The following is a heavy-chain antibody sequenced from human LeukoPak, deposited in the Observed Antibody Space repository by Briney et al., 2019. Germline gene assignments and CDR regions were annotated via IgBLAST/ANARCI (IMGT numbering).Heavy chain of an antibody. D-gene: IGHD6-19*01. CDR3: ASDIAVAGIAFDI. J-gene: IGHJ3*02. Sequence: SVKVACKASGGTFSSYAISWVRQAPGQGLEWMGGIIPIFGTANYAQKFQGRVTITADESTSTAYMELSSLRSEDTAVYYCASDIAVAGIAFDIWGQGTMVTVSS. CDR1: GGTFSSYA. CDR2: IIPIFGTA. V-gene: IGHV1-69*01.